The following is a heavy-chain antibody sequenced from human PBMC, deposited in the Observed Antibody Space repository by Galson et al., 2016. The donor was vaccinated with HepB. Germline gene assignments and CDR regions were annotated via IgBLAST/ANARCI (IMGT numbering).Heavy chain of an antibody. Sequence: SLRLSCAASGFTFSSYAMHWVRQAPGKGLEWVAVISGDEGVEAFADSVKGRFTISRDNSKNTVYLQMSSLRPDDTAVYYCARDSRPHDDYTLDFDHWGQGTLVTVSS. J-gene: IGHJ4*02. CDR2: ISGDEGVE. D-gene: IGHD4-11*01. V-gene: IGHV3-30*03. CDR3: ARDSRPHDDYTLDFDH. CDR1: GFTFSSYA.